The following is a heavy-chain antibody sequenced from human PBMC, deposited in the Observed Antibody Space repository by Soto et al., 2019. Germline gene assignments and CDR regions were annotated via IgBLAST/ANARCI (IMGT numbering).Heavy chain of an antibody. CDR2: IYYSGST. D-gene: IGHD5-18*01. CDR3: ARVLDGYSYGLFFDY. CDR1: GGSISSYY. V-gene: IGHV4-59*01. J-gene: IGHJ4*02. Sequence: SETLSLTCTVSGGSISSYYWSWIRQPPGKGLEWIGYIYYSGSTNYNPSLKSRVTISVDTSKNQFSLKLSSVTAADTAVYYCARVLDGYSYGLFFDYWGQGTLVTVSS.